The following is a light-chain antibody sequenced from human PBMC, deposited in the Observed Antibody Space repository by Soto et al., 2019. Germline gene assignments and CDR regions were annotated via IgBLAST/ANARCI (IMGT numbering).Light chain of an antibody. CDR3: QQSFAIPRT. CDR2: AAF. V-gene: IGKV1-39*01. J-gene: IGKJ1*01. Sequence: DIQMTQSPSTLSASVGDRVTITCRASQSISSYLSWYQQRPGKAPKLLIYAAFNLEAGVPSRFSGSKTGTEFNFTISSLQADDIATYYCQQSFAIPRTFDQGTKL. CDR1: QSISSY.